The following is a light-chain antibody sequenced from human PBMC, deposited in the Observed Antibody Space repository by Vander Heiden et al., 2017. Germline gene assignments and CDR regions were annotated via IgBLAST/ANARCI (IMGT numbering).Light chain of an antibody. CDR1: QSVNNN. J-gene: IGKJ1*01. CDR2: GAS. Sequence: EIVMTQSPATLSVSPGERATLSCRASQSVNNNLAWYQQKPGQAPRLLIYGASTRAIGIPARFSGSESGTEFTLTISILQSEDFAVYYCQQDNNWPRTFGQGTKVEIK. V-gene: IGKV3-15*01. CDR3: QQDNNWPRT.